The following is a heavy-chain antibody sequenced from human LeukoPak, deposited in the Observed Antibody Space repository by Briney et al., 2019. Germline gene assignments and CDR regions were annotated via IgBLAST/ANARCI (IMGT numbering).Heavy chain of an antibody. CDR3: ARGYEGNYYYYYGMDV. CDR2: IYHSGST. CDR1: GGSISSGGYS. D-gene: IGHD1-1*01. J-gene: IGHJ6*04. Sequence: SETLSLTCAVSGGSISSGGYSWSWVRQPPGTGLEWLGYIYHSGSTYYNPSLKSRLTISVDRSKNQFSLKLSSVTAADTAVYYCARGYEGNYYYYYGMDVWGKGTTVTASS. V-gene: IGHV4-30-2*01.